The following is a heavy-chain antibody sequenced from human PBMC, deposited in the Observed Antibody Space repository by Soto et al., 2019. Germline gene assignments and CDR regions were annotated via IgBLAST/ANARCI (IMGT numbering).Heavy chain of an antibody. V-gene: IGHV1-3*01. CDR1: GYTFTSYA. Sequence: GASVKVSCKASGYTFTSYAMHWVRQAPGQRLEWMGWINAGNGNTKYSQKFQGRVTITRDTSASTAYMELSSLRSEDTAVFYCARAGAYYYDSSGSEYFQHWGQGTLVTVSS. D-gene: IGHD3-22*01. CDR2: INAGNGNT. J-gene: IGHJ1*01. CDR3: ARAGAYYYDSSGSEYFQH.